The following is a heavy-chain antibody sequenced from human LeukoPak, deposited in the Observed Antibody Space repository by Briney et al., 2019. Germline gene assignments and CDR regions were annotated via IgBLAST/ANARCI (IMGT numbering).Heavy chain of an antibody. CDR1: GFTVSSSY. J-gene: IGHJ4*02. V-gene: IGHV3-53*01. CDR2: IYSGGST. CDR3: ARVAFRSSSYISGIDY. Sequence: PGGSLRLSCSASGFTVSSSYMSWVRQAPGKGLEWVSVIYSGGSTYYADSVKGRFTISRDNSKNTLYLQMNSLRIEGTAVYYCARVAFRSSSYISGIDYWGQGTLVTVSS. D-gene: IGHD6-6*01.